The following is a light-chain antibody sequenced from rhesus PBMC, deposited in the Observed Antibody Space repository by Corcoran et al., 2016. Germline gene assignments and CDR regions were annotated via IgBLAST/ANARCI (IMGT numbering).Light chain of an antibody. J-gene: IGKJ1*01. CDR2: KAS. CDR1: QGISSW. V-gene: IGKV1-22*01. Sequence: DIQMTQSPSSLSASVGDTVTITCRASQGISSWLAWYQQNPGKAPKLRIYKASSLQSGVPSRFSGSCAGTVFTLTISSLQSEDFATYYCQQYSSRPWTFGQGTKVEIK. CDR3: QQYSSRPWT.